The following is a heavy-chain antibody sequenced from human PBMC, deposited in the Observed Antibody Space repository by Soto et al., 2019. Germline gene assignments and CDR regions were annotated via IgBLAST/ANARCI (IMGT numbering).Heavy chain of an antibody. CDR1: EYSFTSYW. V-gene: IGHV5-51*01. CDR2: IYPGDSDI. CDR3: ARQPSNGQWFL. J-gene: IGHJ6*02. D-gene: IGHD3-22*01. Sequence: GESLKISCNGSEYSFTSYWIGWVRQMPGKGLEWMGMIYPGDSDIRYSPSFQGQVTISADKSISTAYLQWSSLKASDTAMYYCARQPSNGQWFLWGHGTTVTVSS.